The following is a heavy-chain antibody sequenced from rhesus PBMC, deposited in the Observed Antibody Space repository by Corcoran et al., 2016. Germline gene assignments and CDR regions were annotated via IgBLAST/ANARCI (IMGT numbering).Heavy chain of an antibody. J-gene: IGHJ4*01. CDR3: ARVGIAGTIPYFDY. CDR2: IRGMSGRT. Sequence: QVQLQESGPGLVKPSETLSLTCAVSGGSFSGYYWGWIRQPPGKGLEWIGYIRGMSGRTDYNPSHKSRVTISTDTSKNQVSLKLSSGTAADTAVYYCARVGIAGTIPYFDYWGQGVLVTVSS. V-gene: IGHV4-165*01. CDR1: GGSFSGYY. D-gene: IGHD1-1-1*01.